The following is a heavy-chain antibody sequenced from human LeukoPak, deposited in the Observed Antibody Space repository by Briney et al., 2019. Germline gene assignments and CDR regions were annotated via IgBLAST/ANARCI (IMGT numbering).Heavy chain of an antibody. CDR2: IYSGGST. J-gene: IGHJ4*02. CDR1: GFTVSSNY. CDR3: AYIARGLTTTDY. Sequence: PGGSLRLSCAASGFTVSSNYMSWVRQAPGKGLEWVSVIYSGGSTYYADSVKGRFTISRDNAKNTLYLQMDSLRAEDTAVYYCAYIARGLTTTDYWGQGTLVTVSS. V-gene: IGHV3-53*01. D-gene: IGHD3-10*01.